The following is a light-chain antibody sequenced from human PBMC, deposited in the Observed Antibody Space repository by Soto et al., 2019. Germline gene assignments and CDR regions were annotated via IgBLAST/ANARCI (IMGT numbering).Light chain of an antibody. CDR3: QQANSFPLT. Sequence: GGRVTFTCRASQGIGRWLAWYQRKPGKAPKLLIYAASSLQSGVPSRFSGSGSGTDFTLTISSLQPEDFGTYYCQQANSFPLTFGGGTKVDIK. J-gene: IGKJ4*01. CDR1: QGIGRW. CDR2: AAS. V-gene: IGKV1-12*01.